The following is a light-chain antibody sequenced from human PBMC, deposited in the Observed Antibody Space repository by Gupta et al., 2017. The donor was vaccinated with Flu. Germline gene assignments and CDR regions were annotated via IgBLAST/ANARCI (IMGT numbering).Light chain of an antibody. J-gene: IGKJ3*01. V-gene: IGKV3-11*01. CDR1: QNVAES. Sequence: RATVSCRTSQNVAESLAWYQQKPGQPPRLLIYDASKRATGIPARFSGSGSGIPEFTLTISSLEPEDFAVYFCLQRSSWPRFAFGPGTKVDIK. CDR3: LQRSSWPRFA. CDR2: DAS.